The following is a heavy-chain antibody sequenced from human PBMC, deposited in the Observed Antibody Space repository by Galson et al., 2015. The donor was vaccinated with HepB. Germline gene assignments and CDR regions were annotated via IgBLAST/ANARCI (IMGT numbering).Heavy chain of an antibody. J-gene: IGHJ3*02. CDR3: ARVGVQLWLLGAFDI. D-gene: IGHD5-18*01. CDR2: ISYDGSNK. Sequence: SLRLSCAASGFTFSSYAMHWVRQAPGKGLEWVAVISYDGSNKYYADSVKGRFTISRDNSKNTLYLQMNSLRAEDTAVYYCARVGVQLWLLGAFDIWGQGTMVPVSS. V-gene: IGHV3-30-3*01. CDR1: GFTFSSYA.